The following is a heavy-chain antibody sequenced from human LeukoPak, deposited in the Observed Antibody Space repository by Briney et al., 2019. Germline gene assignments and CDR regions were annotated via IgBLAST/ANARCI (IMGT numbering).Heavy chain of an antibody. J-gene: IGHJ4*02. D-gene: IGHD2-8*02. V-gene: IGHV3-23*01. Sequence: GGSLRLSCAASGFAFSNYAMSWVRQAPEKGLEWVSTISGSGGSTFYADSVKGRFAISRDNSKNTLYLQMNSLRAEDTAVYYCARALVVVRYYFDYWGQGTLVTVSS. CDR3: ARALVVVRYYFDY. CDR1: GFAFSNYA. CDR2: ISGSGGST.